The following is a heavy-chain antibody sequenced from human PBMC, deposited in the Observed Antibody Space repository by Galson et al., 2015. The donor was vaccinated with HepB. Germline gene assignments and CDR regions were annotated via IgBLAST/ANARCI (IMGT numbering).Heavy chain of an antibody. CDR2: IIPILGIA. CDR1: GGTFSSYT. V-gene: IGHV1-69*02. D-gene: IGHD4-11*01. Sequence: SVKVSCKASGGTFSSYTISWVRQAPGQGLEWMGRIIPILGIANYAQKFQGRVTITADKSTSTAYMELSSLRSEDTAVYYCASDYHQLRYYYYGMDVWGQGTTVTVSS. CDR3: ASDYHQLRYYYYGMDV. J-gene: IGHJ6*02.